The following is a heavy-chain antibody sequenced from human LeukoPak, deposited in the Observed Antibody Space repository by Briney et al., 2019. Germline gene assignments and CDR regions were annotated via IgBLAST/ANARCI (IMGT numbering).Heavy chain of an antibody. V-gene: IGHV3-30-3*01. Sequence: GGSLRLSCAASGFTFSSYAMHWVRQAPGKGLEWVAVISYDGSNKYYADSVKGRFTISRDNSKNTLYLQMNSLRAEDTAVYYCARVAGPYCSSTSCLYWYFDLWGRGTLVTVSS. CDR2: ISYDGSNK. J-gene: IGHJ2*01. CDR1: GFTFSSYA. D-gene: IGHD2-2*01. CDR3: ARVAGPYCSSTSCLYWYFDL.